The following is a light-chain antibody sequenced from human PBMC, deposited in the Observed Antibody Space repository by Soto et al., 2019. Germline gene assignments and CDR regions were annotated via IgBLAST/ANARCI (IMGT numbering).Light chain of an antibody. V-gene: IGLV2-14*01. CDR2: DVS. CDR1: SSDVGGYNY. CDR3: SSYTSSSTPVV. Sequence: QSALTQPASVSRSPGQSITISCTGTSSDVGGYNYVSWYQQHPGKAPKLMIYDVSNRTSGVSNRFSGSKSGNTASLTISGLQAEDEADYYCSSYTSSSTPVVFGGGTQLTV. J-gene: IGLJ2*01.